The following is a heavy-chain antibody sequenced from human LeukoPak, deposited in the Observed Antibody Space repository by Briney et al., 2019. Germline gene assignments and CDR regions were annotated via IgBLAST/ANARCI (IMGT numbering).Heavy chain of an antibody. CDR2: VYGGDTT. CDR1: GFTVSSNY. CDR3: ARELVVPAAMGNWFDP. Sequence: GGSLRLSCAASGFTVSSNYMTWVRQAPGKGLEWVSVVYGGDTTYYADSVKGRFTISRDNSKNTLYLQMNSLRAEDTAVYYCARELVVPAAMGNWFDPWGQGTLVTVSS. D-gene: IGHD2-2*01. J-gene: IGHJ5*02. V-gene: IGHV3-66*01.